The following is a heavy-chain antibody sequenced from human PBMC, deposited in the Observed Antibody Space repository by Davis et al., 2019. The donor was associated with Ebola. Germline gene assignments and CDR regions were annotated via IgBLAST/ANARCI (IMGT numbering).Heavy chain of an antibody. CDR1: GFTFSSYA. J-gene: IGHJ6*02. CDR2: ISGSGGST. D-gene: IGHD2-2*01. Sequence: AGSLRLSCAASGFTFSSYAMSWVRQAPGKGLEWVSAISGSGGSTYYADSVKGRFTISRDNSKNTLYLQMNSRRSEDTAVYYCARGRDIVVVPAAMRYYYYGMDGWGQGTTVTVSS. CDR3: ARGRDIVVVPAAMRYYYYGMDG. V-gene: IGHV3-23*01.